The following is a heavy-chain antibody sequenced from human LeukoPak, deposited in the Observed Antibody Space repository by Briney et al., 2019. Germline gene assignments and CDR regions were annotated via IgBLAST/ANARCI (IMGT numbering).Heavy chain of an antibody. Sequence: SETLSLTCTVSGGSISSYYWSWIRQPPGKGLEWIGYIYYSGSTNYTPSLKSRVTISVDTSRDQFSLKLSSVTAADTAVYYCARPRGRTRAPGTIHAFDIWGQGTMVTVSS. CDR2: IYYSGST. J-gene: IGHJ3*02. CDR3: ARPRGRTRAPGTIHAFDI. D-gene: IGHD1-14*01. CDR1: GGSISSYY. V-gene: IGHV4-59*12.